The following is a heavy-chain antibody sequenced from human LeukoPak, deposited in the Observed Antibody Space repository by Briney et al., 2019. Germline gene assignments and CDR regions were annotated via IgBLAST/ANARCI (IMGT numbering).Heavy chain of an antibody. CDR2: ISWNSGSI. D-gene: IGHD2-15*01. CDR1: GFTFDDYA. J-gene: IGHJ4*02. V-gene: IGHV3-9*01. CDR3: AKDIGAVAATNVFFDY. Sequence: GGSLRLSCAASGFTFDDYAMHWVRQAPGKGLEWVSGISWNSGSIGYADSVKGRFTISRDNAKNSLYLQMNSLRAEDTALYYCAKDIGAVAATNVFFDYWGQGTLVTVSS.